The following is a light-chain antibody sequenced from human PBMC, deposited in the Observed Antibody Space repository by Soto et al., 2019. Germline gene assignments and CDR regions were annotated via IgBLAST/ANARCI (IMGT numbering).Light chain of an antibody. Sequence: QSALTQPASVSGSLGQSITISCTGTISDLGGYNYVSWYQQHPGKAPRLVIYEVTNRPSGVSNRFSGSKSGNTASLTISGLQADDEGDYYCGSWTTYRPYVFATGTKVTVL. CDR3: GSWTTYRPYV. CDR2: EVT. J-gene: IGLJ1*01. CDR1: ISDLGGYNY. V-gene: IGLV2-14*01.